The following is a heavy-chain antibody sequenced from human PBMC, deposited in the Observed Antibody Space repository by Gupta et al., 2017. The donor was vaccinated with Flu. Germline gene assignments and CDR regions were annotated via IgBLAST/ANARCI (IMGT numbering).Heavy chain of an antibody. D-gene: IGHD5-12*01. J-gene: IGHJ4*02. CDR3: ARDGEPERNSGYISRAHEY. CDR1: GGNFRSYS. Sequence: QVQLVQSGAEVKKPGSSVKVSCKTSGGNFRSYSFSWVRQAPGQGLEWMGRINPMIGMTDYAQKFQARVRFTADKSTSTAYMEVSSLTSDDTAVYYCARDGEPERNSGYISRAHEYWGQGTLVIVSS. V-gene: IGHV1-69*04. CDR2: INPMIGMT.